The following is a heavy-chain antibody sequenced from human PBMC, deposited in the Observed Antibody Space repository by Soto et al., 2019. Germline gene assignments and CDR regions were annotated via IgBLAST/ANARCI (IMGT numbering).Heavy chain of an antibody. V-gene: IGHV3-23*01. CDR2: ITGGGDTA. J-gene: IGHJ4*02. CDR3: AKRDRSNWSYFDY. CDR1: GFTFSNYA. D-gene: IGHD1-20*01. Sequence: GGSLILSCAASGFTFSNYAMTWVRQAPGRGLEWVSVITGGGDTAYYADSVKGRFTISRDNSKNTLYLQMNSLRAEDTALYYCAKRDRSNWSYFDYWGQGTLVTVSS.